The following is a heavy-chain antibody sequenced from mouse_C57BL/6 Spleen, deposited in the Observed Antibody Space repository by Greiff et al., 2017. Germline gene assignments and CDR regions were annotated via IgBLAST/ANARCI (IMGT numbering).Heavy chain of an antibody. D-gene: IGHD4-1*01. CDR2: IDPENGGT. CDR3: TPWGRRRNYYAMDY. V-gene: IGHV1-15*01. J-gene: IGHJ4*01. CDR1: GYTFTDYE. Sequence: VQVLESGAELVRPGASVTLSCKASGYTFTDYEMHWVKQTPVHGLEWIGAIDPENGGTAYNQKFKGKAILTADKSSSTAYMELRSLTSEDTAVYYGTPWGRRRNYYAMDYWGQGTSVTVAS.